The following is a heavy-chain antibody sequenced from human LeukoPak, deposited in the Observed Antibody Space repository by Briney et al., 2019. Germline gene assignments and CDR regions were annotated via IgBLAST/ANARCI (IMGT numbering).Heavy chain of an antibody. CDR1: GFPFTNAW. CDR3: AADSWGGTGYFDY. J-gene: IGHJ4*02. D-gene: IGHD3-16*01. V-gene: IGHV3-15*01. Sequence: GGSLRLSCAASGFPFTNAWMNWVRQAPGNGLEWVGRIKSEIEGGSTDYAAPVKGRFTISRDDSKNTLYLQMNSLKTEDTAVYFCAADSWGGTGYFDYWGQGSLVTVSS. CDR2: IKSEIEGGST.